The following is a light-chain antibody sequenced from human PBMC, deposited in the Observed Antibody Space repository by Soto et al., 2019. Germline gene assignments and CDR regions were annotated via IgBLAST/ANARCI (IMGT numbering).Light chain of an antibody. J-gene: IGKJ1*01. CDR2: HAS. V-gene: IGKV3-20*01. Sequence: IVLMQSPGTLSLSPGERATLSCRASRSLSSDYLAWYQQKPGQAPRLLFYHASRRATGTPDRFSVSGSGTDFTLTISRLEPGDLAVYYGQQYGDSPRSFGQGTKVDIK. CDR1: RSLSSDY. CDR3: QQYGDSPRS.